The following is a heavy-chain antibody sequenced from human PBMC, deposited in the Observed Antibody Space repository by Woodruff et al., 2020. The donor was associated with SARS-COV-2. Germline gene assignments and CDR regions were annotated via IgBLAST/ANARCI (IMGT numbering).Heavy chain of an antibody. CDR3: ARDRLGDYDILTGIFDYYYYYMDV. CDR2: GSEK. J-gene: IGHJ6*03. V-gene: IGHV3-7*01. D-gene: IGHD3-9*01. Sequence: GSEKYYVDSVKGRFTISRDNAKNSLYLQMNSLRTEDTAVYYCARDRLGDYDILTGIFDYYYYYMDVGGKGTTVTVSS.